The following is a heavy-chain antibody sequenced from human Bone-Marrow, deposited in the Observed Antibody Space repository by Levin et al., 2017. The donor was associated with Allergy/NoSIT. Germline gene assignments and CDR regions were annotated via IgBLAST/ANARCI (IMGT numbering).Heavy chain of an antibody. J-gene: IGHJ3*02. CDR2: VIPITGTS. D-gene: IGHD1-14*01. V-gene: IGHV1-69*13. CDR3: ARPSESDTLVDAFEI. CDR1: GGTFRRSA. Sequence: SVKVSCKASGGTFRRSAVSWVRQAPGQGLEWLGGVIPITGTSKYAQKFQGRITITADGFTSTAYLDLSSLTSEDTGVYYCARPSESDTLVDAFEIWGQGTMVVVSS.